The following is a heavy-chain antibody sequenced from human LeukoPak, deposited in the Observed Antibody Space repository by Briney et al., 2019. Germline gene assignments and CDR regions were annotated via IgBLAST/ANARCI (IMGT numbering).Heavy chain of an antibody. D-gene: IGHD2-2*01. Sequence: GGSLRLSCAASGFTFSSYSMNWVRQAPGKGLEWVSYISSSSSTIYYADSVKGRFTTSRDNAKNSLYLQMNSLRAEDTAVYYCARSPGDIVVVPAASDYWGQGTLVTVSS. V-gene: IGHV3-48*01. CDR3: ARSPGDIVVVPAASDY. CDR1: GFTFSSYS. CDR2: ISSSSSTI. J-gene: IGHJ4*02.